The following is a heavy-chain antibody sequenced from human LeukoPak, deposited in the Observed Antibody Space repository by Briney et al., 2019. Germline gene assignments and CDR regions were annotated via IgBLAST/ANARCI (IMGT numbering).Heavy chain of an antibody. Sequence: PSETLSLTCTVSGGSIRSSSYYWGWIRQSPGKGLEWIGSIYYSGSTYYNPSLKSRVTASIDRSKNQFSLRLSSVTAADTAVYHCASGIWFGELNWYFDLWGRGTLVTVSS. D-gene: IGHD3-10*01. CDR1: GGSIRSSSYY. CDR3: ASGIWFGELNWYFDL. V-gene: IGHV4-39*07. CDR2: IYYSGST. J-gene: IGHJ2*01.